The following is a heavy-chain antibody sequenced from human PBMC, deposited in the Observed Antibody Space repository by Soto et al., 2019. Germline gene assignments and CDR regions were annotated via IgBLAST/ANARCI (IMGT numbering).Heavy chain of an antibody. CDR3: ARWGPHLGSLDY. D-gene: IGHD3-16*01. J-gene: IGHJ4*02. CDR2: INHSGST. V-gene: IGHV4-34*01. Sequence: QVQLQQWGAGLLQPSETLSLTCAADAGSFSGYYWSWIRQPPGRRLEWIGEINHSGSTNYNPSPTWRVTVPVGTSKNEFSPKLSSVTAADPAVYFCARWGPHLGSLDYWCQGTLVTVSS. CDR1: AGSFSGYY.